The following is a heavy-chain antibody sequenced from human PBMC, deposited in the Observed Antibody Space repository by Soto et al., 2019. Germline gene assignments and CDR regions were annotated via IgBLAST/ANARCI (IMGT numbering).Heavy chain of an antibody. J-gene: IGHJ6*02. CDR1: GGTFSSYA. CDR2: IIPIFGTA. CDR3: ARVVPRDLNYYYYGMDV. Sequence: QVQLVQSGAEVKKPGSSVKVSCKASGGTFSSYAISWVRQAPGQGLEWMGGIIPIFGTANYAQKVQGRVTITADESTSTAYMELSSLRSEDTAVYYCARVVPRDLNYYYYGMDVWGQGTTVTVSS. V-gene: IGHV1-69*01.